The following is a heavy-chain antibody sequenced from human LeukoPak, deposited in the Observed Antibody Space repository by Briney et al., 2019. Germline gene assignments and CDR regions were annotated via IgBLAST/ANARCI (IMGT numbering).Heavy chain of an antibody. Sequence: GGSLRLSCAASGFTFDDYGMTWVRQAPGKGLEWGSGINWNGVSTGYADSVKGRFTISRDNAKNSLYLQMNSLRAEDTALYYCARSPRIIIVRGLISYYYYMDVWGKGTTVTVSS. V-gene: IGHV3-20*04. D-gene: IGHD3-10*01. CDR1: GFTFDDYG. CDR2: INWNGVST. J-gene: IGHJ6*03. CDR3: ARSPRIIIVRGLISYYYYMDV.